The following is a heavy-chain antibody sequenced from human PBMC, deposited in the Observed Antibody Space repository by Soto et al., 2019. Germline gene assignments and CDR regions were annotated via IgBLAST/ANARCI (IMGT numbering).Heavy chain of an antibody. V-gene: IGHV1-2*07. D-gene: IGHD3-10*01. J-gene: IGHJ1*01. Sequence: SVKGSCSASAYTFTRYSMHLVRQAPGQGLEWMGWINPNIGATNYSHKFQGRFTMTGDTSINTAHMDLSSLISDCTAVYYCARGGGTDLGPLSWGQGTLVTVPS. CDR2: INPNIGAT. CDR3: ARGGGTDLGPLS. CDR1: AYTFTRYS.